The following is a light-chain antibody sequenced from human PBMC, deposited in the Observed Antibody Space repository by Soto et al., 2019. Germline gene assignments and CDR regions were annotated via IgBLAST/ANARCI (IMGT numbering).Light chain of an antibody. CDR2: AAS. CDR1: QGISSY. J-gene: IGKJ1*01. V-gene: IGKV1-8*01. Sequence: AIRMTQSPSSFSASTGDRVTITCRASQGISSYLAWYQQKPGKAPKLLIYAASTLQSGVPSRFSGSGSGTDFTLTIPCLQSEDFATYYCQQYYSYPRTFGQGTKVEIK. CDR3: QQYYSYPRT.